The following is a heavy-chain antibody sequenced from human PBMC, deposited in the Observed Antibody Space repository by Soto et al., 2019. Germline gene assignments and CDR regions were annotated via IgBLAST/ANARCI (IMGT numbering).Heavy chain of an antibody. V-gene: IGHV1-3*01. D-gene: IGHD4-4*01. CDR3: AGDPDSHYNDSHASSYP. CDR2: INAGNGNT. Sequence: ASVKVSCKASGYTFTSYAMHWVRQAPGQRLEWMGRINAGNGNTNYAQKFQGRVTISADTSTSTAYMELTGLRSDDTAVYYCAGDPDSHYNDSHASSYPWGQGTLVTVSS. CDR1: GYTFTSYA. J-gene: IGHJ5*02.